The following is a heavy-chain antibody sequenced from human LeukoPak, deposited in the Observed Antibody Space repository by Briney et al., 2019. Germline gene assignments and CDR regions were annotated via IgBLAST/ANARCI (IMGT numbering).Heavy chain of an antibody. V-gene: IGHV1-3*01. CDR2: INAGNGNT. D-gene: IGHD3-16*01. J-gene: IGHJ3*02. CDR1: GYTFTSYA. CDR3: ARDDDSAFGAFDI. Sequence: GASVKVSCKASGYTFTSYAMHWVRQAPGQRLEWMGWINAGNGNTKYSQKFQGRVTITRDTSASTAYMELSSLRSEDTAVYYCARDDDSAFGAFDIWGQGTMVTVSS.